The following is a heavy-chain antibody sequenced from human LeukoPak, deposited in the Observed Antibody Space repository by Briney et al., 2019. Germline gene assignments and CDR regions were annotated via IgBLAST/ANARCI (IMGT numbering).Heavy chain of an antibody. CDR2: ISSDGSST. V-gene: IGHV3-74*01. CDR3: ASGNYIYY. Sequence: PGGSLRLSCAASGFTFSSYWMHWVRQAPGKGLVCVSRISSDGSSTSYADSVKGRFTISRDNAKNTLYLQMNSLRAEDTAVYYCASGNYIYYWGQGTLVTVSS. D-gene: IGHD1-7*01. J-gene: IGHJ4*02. CDR1: GFTFSSYW.